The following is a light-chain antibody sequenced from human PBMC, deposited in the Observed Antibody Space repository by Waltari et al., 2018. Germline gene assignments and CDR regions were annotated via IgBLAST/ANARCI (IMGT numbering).Light chain of an antibody. Sequence: DIVMTQSPATLSVSTGERATLSCRASQSIGSNLAWYQHKPGQAPRFLIYGASTRATGIPVRFSGSGSGTEFTLTISSLQSADFAVYYCQQYNNWPETFGQGTKVEIK. J-gene: IGKJ1*01. V-gene: IGKV3-15*01. CDR1: QSIGSN. CDR3: QQYNNWPET. CDR2: GAS.